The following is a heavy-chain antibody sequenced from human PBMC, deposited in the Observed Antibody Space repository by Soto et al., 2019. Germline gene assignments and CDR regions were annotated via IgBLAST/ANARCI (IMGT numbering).Heavy chain of an antibody. V-gene: IGHV4-30-4*08. CDR1: GGSISSGYYY. J-gene: IGHJ4*02. CDR3: XXXXXXXXXXXXFDY. Sequence: QVQLQESGPGLVKPSQTLSLTCSVSGGSISSGYYYWSWIRQQPGKGLEWIGYIYYNGITYYSPSLKSRVXXXXXXXXXXXXXXXXXXXXXXXXXXXXXXXXXXXXXXXFDYWGQGTLVTVSS. CDR2: IYYNGIT.